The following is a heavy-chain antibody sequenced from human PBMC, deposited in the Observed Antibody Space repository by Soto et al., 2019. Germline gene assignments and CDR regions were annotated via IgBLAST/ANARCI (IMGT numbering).Heavy chain of an antibody. Sequence: ASVKVSCKASGYKFTSYGITWVRQAPGHGLEWMGWISSYNGDTNYAQKLQGRVTMTSDTSTSTAYMELRSLRSDDTAVYDCAKTVADSSGWGSRPPNPPSSGLDVGGKGTTVTVSS. D-gene: IGHD3-10*01. V-gene: IGHV1-18*01. J-gene: IGHJ6*04. CDR3: AKTVADSSGWGSRPPNPPSSGLDV. CDR2: ISSYNGDT. CDR1: GYKFTSYG.